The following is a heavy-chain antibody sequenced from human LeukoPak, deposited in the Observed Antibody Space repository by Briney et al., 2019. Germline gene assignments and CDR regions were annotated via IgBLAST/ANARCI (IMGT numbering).Heavy chain of an antibody. Sequence: KPSETLSLTCAVSGGSLRSGGYSWTWIRQPPGKGLEWIWYFCHSGSTYYNPYLKSRVTISVDMSKNQFSLKLSSVTAADTAVDYCARSVVRGVPDYWGQGTLVTVSS. V-gene: IGHV4-30-2*01. J-gene: IGHJ4*02. CDR2: FCHSGST. D-gene: IGHD3-10*01. CDR3: ARSVVRGVPDY. CDR1: GGSLRSGGYS.